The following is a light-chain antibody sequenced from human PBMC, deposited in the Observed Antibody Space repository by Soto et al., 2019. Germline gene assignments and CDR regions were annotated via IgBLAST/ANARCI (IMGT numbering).Light chain of an antibody. J-gene: IGKJ1*01. CDR1: QSVSSK. CDR2: GAS. CDR3: HQHGGSPET. Sequence: EIVMTQSPATLSVSPGEGATLSCRASQSVSSKLAWYQQKPGQAPRLLIYGASTRATGIPARFSGSGSGTEFTLIISSLQSEDSGIYHCHQHGGSPETFGQGTKVDIK. V-gene: IGKV3-15*01.